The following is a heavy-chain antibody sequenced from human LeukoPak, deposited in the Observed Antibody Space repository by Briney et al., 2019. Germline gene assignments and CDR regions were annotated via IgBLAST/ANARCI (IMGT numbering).Heavy chain of an antibody. J-gene: IGHJ6*03. D-gene: IGHD1-1*01. CDR1: GLTFSSYA. V-gene: IGHV3-23*01. Sequence: GGSLRLSCAASGLTFSSYAMCWVRQAPGKGLEWVSTISGSGGTTYYGHSAKGRFTISRDNSKNTLYLQMNSLRAEDTAVYYCAKDDWKYYYMDVWGRGTTVTVSS. CDR3: AKDDWKYYYMDV. CDR2: ISGSGGTT.